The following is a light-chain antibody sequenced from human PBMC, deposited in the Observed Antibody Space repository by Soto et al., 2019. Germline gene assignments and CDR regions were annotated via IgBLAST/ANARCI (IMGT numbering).Light chain of an antibody. Sequence: EIVLTQSLGTLSLSTGERATLSCRASQSVDANYLTWYQQKPGQAPRLLIYDTSNRATDIPARFSGSGSGTDFTLTISSLEPEDSAVYYCQQRRNWPTFCGGANVDVK. V-gene: IGKV3-11*01. J-gene: IGKJ4*01. CDR2: DTS. CDR3: QQRRNWPT. CDR1: QSVDANY.